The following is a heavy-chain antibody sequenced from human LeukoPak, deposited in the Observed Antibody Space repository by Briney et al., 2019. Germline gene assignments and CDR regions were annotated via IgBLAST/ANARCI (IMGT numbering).Heavy chain of an antibody. Sequence: PGRSLRLSCAASGFTFSSYGMHWVRQAPGTGLEWVSGISGSGIGGSTYHADSVKGRFTISRDNSKSTLYLEMNSLRAEDTAVYYCAKSYSSEENSYYYMDVWGKGTTVTVSS. CDR2: ISGSGIGGST. J-gene: IGHJ6*03. CDR1: GFTFSSYG. D-gene: IGHD6-19*01. CDR3: AKSYSSEENSYYYMDV. V-gene: IGHV3-23*01.